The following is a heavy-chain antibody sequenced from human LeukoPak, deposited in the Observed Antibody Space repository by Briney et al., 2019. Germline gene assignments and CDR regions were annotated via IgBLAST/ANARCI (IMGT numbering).Heavy chain of an antibody. CDR2: IYYSGSA. J-gene: IGHJ6*02. CDR1: GGSISSGGYY. CDR3: ATSTTLTTGYYGMDV. D-gene: IGHD4-11*01. V-gene: IGHV4-31*03. Sequence: IPSETLSLTCTVSGGSISSGGYYWSWIRQHPGKGLEWIGYIYYSGSAYYSPSLKSRVTLSVDTSQSQFSLKLSSVTAADTAVYYCATSTTLTTGYYGMDVWGQGTTVTVSS.